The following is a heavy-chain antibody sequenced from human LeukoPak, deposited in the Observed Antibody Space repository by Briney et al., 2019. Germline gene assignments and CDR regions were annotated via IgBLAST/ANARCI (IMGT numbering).Heavy chain of an antibody. J-gene: IGHJ6*02. CDR3: ARDLGFGESHGMDV. V-gene: IGHV3-23*01. D-gene: IGHD3-10*01. CDR2: ISGSGGST. CDR1: GFTFSSYA. Sequence: PGGSLRLSCAASGFTFSSYAMSWVRQAPGKGLEWVSAISGSGGSTYYADSVKGRFTISRDNSKNTLYLQMNSLRAEDRAVYYCARDLGFGESHGMDVWGQGTTVTVSS.